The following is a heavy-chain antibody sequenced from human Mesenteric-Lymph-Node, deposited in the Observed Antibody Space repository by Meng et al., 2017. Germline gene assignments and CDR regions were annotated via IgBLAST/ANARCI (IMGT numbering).Heavy chain of an antibody. J-gene: IGHJ4*02. D-gene: IGHD4-17*01. CDR2: IWYDGSNK. CDR1: GFTFSSYG. Sequence: GESLKISCAASGFTFSSYGMHWVRQAPGKGLEWVAVIWYDGSNKYYADSVKGRFTISRDNSKNKLYLQMNSLRAEDTAVYYCASLGDDYGDYESPEYFDYWGQGTRVTVSS. V-gene: IGHV3-33*01. CDR3: ASLGDDYGDYESPEYFDY.